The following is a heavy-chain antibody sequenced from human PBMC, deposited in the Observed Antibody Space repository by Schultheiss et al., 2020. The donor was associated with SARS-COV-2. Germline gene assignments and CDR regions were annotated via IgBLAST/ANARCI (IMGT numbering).Heavy chain of an antibody. D-gene: IGHD3-22*01. V-gene: IGHV1-2*02. Sequence: ASVKVSCKASGYTFTSYGISWVRQAPGQGLEWMGWINPNSGGTNYAQKFQGRVTMTRDTSISTAYMELSRLRSDDTAVYYCARDDSSGYYFDYWGQGTLVTVSS. CDR1: GYTFTSYG. J-gene: IGHJ4*02. CDR3: ARDDSSGYYFDY. CDR2: INPNSGGT.